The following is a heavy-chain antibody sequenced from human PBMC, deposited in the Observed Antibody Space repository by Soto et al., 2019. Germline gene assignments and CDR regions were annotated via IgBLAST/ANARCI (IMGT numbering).Heavy chain of an antibody. CDR3: ASPYSYASSGYSYYFDY. J-gene: IGHJ4*02. D-gene: IGHD3-22*01. CDR2: IIPIFGTA. Sequence: SVKVSCKASGGTFSRYAISWVRQAPGQGLEWMGGIIPIFGTANYAQKFQGRVTITADESTSTAYMELSSLRSEDTAVYYCASPYSYASSGYSYYFDYWGQGXLVTVYS. V-gene: IGHV1-69*13. CDR1: GGTFSRYA.